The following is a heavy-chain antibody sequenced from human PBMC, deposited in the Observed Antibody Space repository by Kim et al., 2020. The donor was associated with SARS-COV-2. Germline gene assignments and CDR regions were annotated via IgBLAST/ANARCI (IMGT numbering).Heavy chain of an antibody. J-gene: IGHJ5*01. CDR1: GFTFDDYA. CDR3: AKEAYYYGSGGIFVGWF. Sequence: GGSLRLSCAASGFTFDDYAMHWVRQAPGKGLEWVSGISWNSGSIGYADSVKGRFTISRDNAKNSLYLQMNSLRAEDTALYYCAKEAYYYGSGGIFVGWF. D-gene: IGHD3-10*01. CDR2: ISWNSGSI. V-gene: IGHV3-9*01.